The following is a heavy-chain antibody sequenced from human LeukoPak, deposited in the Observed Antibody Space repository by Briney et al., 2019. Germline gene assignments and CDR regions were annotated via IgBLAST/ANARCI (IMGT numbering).Heavy chain of an antibody. Sequence: GGSLRLSCVGSGFTFSSSWIHWVRQVPGKGLVWVSRLNTDGSNTAYADSVEGRFTLSSDNAKNTVYLQMNSLRDDDTGLYYCARGAAAPDTWGQGTLVIVSS. CDR1: GFTFSSSW. D-gene: IGHD2-15*01. CDR2: LNTDGSNT. CDR3: ARGAAAPDT. V-gene: IGHV3-74*01. J-gene: IGHJ4*02.